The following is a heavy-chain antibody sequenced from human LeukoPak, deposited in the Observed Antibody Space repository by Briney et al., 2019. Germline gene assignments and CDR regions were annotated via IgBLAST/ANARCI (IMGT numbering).Heavy chain of an antibody. Sequence: SETLSLTCTVSGDSMSFYYWSWIRQPPGKGLEWIGHIYYSGSTKYNPSLKSRVTISVDRSKNQFSLRLSSVTAADTAVYYCARDPSSHWVGWFDPWGQGTLVTVSS. CDR3: ARDPSSHWVGWFDP. D-gene: IGHD7-27*01. J-gene: IGHJ5*02. V-gene: IGHV4-59*12. CDR2: IYYSGST. CDR1: GDSMSFYY.